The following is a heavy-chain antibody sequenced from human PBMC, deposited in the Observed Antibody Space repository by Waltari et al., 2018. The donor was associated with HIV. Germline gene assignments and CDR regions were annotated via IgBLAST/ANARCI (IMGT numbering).Heavy chain of an antibody. Sequence: EVQLVESGGGLVQPGGSLRVSCAASGFTFSACAIHWVRQASGKGLEWVGRIRSRGNRYATAYGASVKGRFTVSRDDSKNTAYLQMNNLKTEDTAVYYCTRALAYWGQGTLVTVSP. CDR3: TRALAY. D-gene: IGHD3-16*01. J-gene: IGHJ4*02. V-gene: IGHV3-73*02. CDR2: IRSRGNRYAT. CDR1: GFTFSACA.